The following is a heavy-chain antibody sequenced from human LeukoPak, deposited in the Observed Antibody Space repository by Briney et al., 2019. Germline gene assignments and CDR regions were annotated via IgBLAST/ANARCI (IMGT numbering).Heavy chain of an antibody. V-gene: IGHV1-69*13. CDR2: IIPIFGTA. CDR1: GGTFSSYA. CDR3: ASGGYDFWSGWNRYNWFDP. J-gene: IGHJ5*02. Sequence: SVKVSCKASGGTFSSYAIGWVRQAPGQGLEWMGRIIPIFGTANYAQKFQGRVTITADESTSTAYMELSSLRSEDTAVYYCASGGYDFWSGWNRYNWFDPWGQGTLVTVSS. D-gene: IGHD3-3*01.